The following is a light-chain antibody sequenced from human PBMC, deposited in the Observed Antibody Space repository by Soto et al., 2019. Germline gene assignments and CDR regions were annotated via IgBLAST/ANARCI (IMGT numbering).Light chain of an antibody. J-gene: IGLJ3*02. Sequence: QSALTQPASVSGSPGQSITISCTGTSSDVGSYNLVSWYQQHPGKAPKFMIYEVSKRPSGVSNRFSGSKSGNTASLTISGLQAEYEADYYCCSYAGSSTLVFGGGTKLTVL. CDR1: SSDVGSYNL. CDR3: CSYAGSSTLV. CDR2: EVS. V-gene: IGLV2-23*02.